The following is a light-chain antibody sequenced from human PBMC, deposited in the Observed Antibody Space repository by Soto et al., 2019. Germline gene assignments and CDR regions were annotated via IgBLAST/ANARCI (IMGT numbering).Light chain of an antibody. CDR3: AAWDDSLNGRFV. J-gene: IGLJ1*01. CDR2: SHN. CDR1: SSNIGRNT. V-gene: IGLV1-44*01. Sequence: QSVLTQPPSASGTPGQRVTISCSGSSSNIGRNTVNWYLQLPGTAPKLLIYSHNQRPSGVPDRFSGSKSGTSASLAISGLQSEDEADYYCAAWDDSLNGRFVFGTGTKVTVL.